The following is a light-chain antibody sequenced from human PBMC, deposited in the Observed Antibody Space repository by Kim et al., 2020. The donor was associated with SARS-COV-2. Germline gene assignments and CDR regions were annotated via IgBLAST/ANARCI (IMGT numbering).Light chain of an antibody. J-gene: IGLJ2*01. CDR3: QAWDSTTVI. V-gene: IGLV3-1*01. CDR2: QDY. Sequence: SYELTQPPSVSVSPGQTVSITCSGDRLGNKYACWYQQRPGQSPVLVIYQDYKRPSGIPGRFSGSNSGNTATLTISGTQALDEADYYCQAWDSTTVIFGGGTKLTV. CDR1: RLGNKY.